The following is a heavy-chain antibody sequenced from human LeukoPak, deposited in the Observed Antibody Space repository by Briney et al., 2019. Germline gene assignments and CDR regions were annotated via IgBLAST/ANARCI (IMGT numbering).Heavy chain of an antibody. CDR2: ISGYNGNT. CDR3: ARDKAVADSGWAFDI. CDR1: DYTFTSYG. J-gene: IGHJ3*02. V-gene: IGHV1-18*01. Sequence: GASVKVSCKASDYTFTSYGISWVRQSPGQGLGWMGWISGYNGNTNHAQKLQGRVTTTTDTSTSTAYMELRSLRSDDTAVYYCARDKAVADSGWAFDIWGQGTMVTVSS. D-gene: IGHD6-19*01.